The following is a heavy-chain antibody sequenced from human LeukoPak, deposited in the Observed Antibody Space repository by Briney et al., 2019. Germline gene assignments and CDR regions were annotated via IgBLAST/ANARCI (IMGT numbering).Heavy chain of an antibody. D-gene: IGHD2-15*01. CDR3: ARVLRYCSGGNCYSGGLGYMDV. Sequence: ASVKVSCKASGYTFTRYCIHWVRQAPGQGLEWMGIINPSGGSTSYAQKFQGRVTMTRDMSTSTVYMELSSLRSEDTAVYYCARVLRYCSGGNCYSGGLGYMDVWGKGTTVTISS. J-gene: IGHJ6*03. CDR2: INPSGGST. V-gene: IGHV1-46*01. CDR1: GYTFTRYC.